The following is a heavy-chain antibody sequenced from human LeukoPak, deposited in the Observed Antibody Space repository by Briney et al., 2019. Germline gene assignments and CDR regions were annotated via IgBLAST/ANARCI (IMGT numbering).Heavy chain of an antibody. V-gene: IGHV3-33*01. CDR2: IWYDGSNK. J-gene: IGHJ4*02. D-gene: IGHD6-19*01. CDR1: GFTFSNYA. CDR3: ARADHGWYTFDY. Sequence: GRSLRLSCAASGFTFSNYAMNSFRQAPGKGLEWVAAIWYDGSNKYYADSVKGRFTISRDNSKNTLFLQMNSLRAEDTAVYYCARADHGWYTFDYWGQGTLVTVPS.